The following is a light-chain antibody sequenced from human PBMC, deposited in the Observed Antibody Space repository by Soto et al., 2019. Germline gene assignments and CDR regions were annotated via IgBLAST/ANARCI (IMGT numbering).Light chain of an antibody. J-gene: IGKJ4*01. V-gene: IGKV1-8*01. CDR2: AAS. CDR1: QGISSY. Sequence: AIRMTQSQSSFSASTGDRVTITCRASQGISSYLAWYQQKPGKAPKLLIYAASTLQSGAPSRFSGSGSGTDFTPTISCLQSEDFATYYCQQYYSYPPTFGGETKVEIK. CDR3: QQYYSYPPT.